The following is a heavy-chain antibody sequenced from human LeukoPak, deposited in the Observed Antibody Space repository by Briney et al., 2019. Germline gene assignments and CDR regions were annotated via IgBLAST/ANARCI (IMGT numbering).Heavy chain of an antibody. V-gene: IGHV3-23*01. Sequence: GGSLRLSCAASGFTFKNHAMSWVRQAPGKGLEWVSAILASGGGDSTYTADSMKGRFTISRDNSKNTLYLQMNSLRAEDTAVYYCAKTFGDSSGWYGLDVWGQGTTVTVSS. CDR1: GFTFKNHA. D-gene: IGHD6-19*01. J-gene: IGHJ6*02. CDR3: AKTFGDSSGWYGLDV. CDR2: ILASGGGDST.